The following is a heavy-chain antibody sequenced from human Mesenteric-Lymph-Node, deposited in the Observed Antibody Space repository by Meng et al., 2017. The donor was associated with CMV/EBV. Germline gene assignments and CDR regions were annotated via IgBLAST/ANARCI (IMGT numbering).Heavy chain of an antibody. CDR2: IYHGGST. Sequence: SETLSLTCPVSGGSISSPKWWSWVRQPPGKGLEWIGEIYHGGSTNYSPSLKSRVTISVDQSTNQFSLKLNSVTAADTAVYYCARGNPMRSFDYWGQGTLVTVSS. J-gene: IGHJ4*02. CDR1: GGSISSPKW. CDR3: ARGNPMRSFDY. V-gene: IGHV4-4*02.